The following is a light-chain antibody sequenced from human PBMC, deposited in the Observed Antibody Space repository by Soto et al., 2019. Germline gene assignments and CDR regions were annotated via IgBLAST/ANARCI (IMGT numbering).Light chain of an antibody. CDR1: QSVSSN. CDR3: QQYNNWPPWT. CDR2: GAS. V-gene: IGKV3-15*01. Sequence: EVMMTQFPDTVSVTAGETVTLSCRASQSVSSNLGWYQQKPGQAPRLLIYGASTRATGIPARFSGSGSGTEFTLTISSLQSEDFAVYYCQQYNNWPPWTFGQGTKVDIK. J-gene: IGKJ1*01.